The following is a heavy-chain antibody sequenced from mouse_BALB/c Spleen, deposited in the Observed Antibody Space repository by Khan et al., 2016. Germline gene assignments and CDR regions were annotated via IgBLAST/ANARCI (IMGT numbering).Heavy chain of an antibody. J-gene: IGHJ4*01. CDR3: ARWGYGNYLYQDMDY. V-gene: IGHV1-7*01. CDR2: INPGSNYT. Sequence: QVQLKQSGAELAKPGASVKMSCKASGYTFTRFWMHWVKQRPGQGLEWIGYINPGSNYTDYNQNFTDKVTLTADKSSSTAYMLLSSLTSEDSAVYFSARWGYGNYLYQDMDYWGQGISVTVSS. CDR1: GYTFTRFW. D-gene: IGHD2-10*02.